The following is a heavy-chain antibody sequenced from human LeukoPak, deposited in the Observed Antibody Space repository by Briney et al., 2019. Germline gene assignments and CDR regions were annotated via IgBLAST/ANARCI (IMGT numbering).Heavy chain of an antibody. Sequence: GGSLRLSCVASGFTFTSHWMHWVRHAPGRGRVWVSSISNSSSYIYYADSVKGRFTISRDNSKNSLYLQMNSLRAEDTAVYYCARPRSGASSFDYWGQGTLVTVSS. V-gene: IGHV3-21*01. J-gene: IGHJ4*02. CDR1: GFTFTSHW. CDR3: ARPRSGASSFDY. D-gene: IGHD1-26*01. CDR2: ISNSSSYI.